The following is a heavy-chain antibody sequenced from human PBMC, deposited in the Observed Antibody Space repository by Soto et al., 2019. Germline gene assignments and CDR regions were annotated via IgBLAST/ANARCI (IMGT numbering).Heavy chain of an antibody. V-gene: IGHV1-69*01. D-gene: IGHD4-4*01. Sequence: QVQLVQSGAEVKKPGSSVKVSCKASGGTFSSYAISWVRQAPGQGREWMGGIIPIFGTANYAQKFQGRVPITADESTSTAYMELSSRRSEDTAVYYCAGRHDYSNYDWFDPWGQGTLVTVSS. J-gene: IGHJ5*02. CDR2: IIPIFGTA. CDR1: GGTFSSYA. CDR3: AGRHDYSNYDWFDP.